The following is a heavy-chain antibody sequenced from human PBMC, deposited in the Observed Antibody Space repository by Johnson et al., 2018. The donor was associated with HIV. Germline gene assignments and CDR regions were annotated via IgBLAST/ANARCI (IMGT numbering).Heavy chain of an antibody. V-gene: IGHV3-33*06. CDR2: IWYDGSIK. D-gene: IGHD3-3*01. J-gene: IGHJ3*02. CDR1: GFTFSSYG. CDR3: AKGAYYDVLSGYASGGFDI. Sequence: QVQLVESGGGLVKPGGSLRVSCAASGFTFSSYGMHWVRQAPGKGLEWVAVIWYDGSIKYYADSVKGRFTISRDNSKNTLYLQMNSLRAEDTAVYYCAKGAYYDVLSGYASGGFDIWGQGTRVTVSS.